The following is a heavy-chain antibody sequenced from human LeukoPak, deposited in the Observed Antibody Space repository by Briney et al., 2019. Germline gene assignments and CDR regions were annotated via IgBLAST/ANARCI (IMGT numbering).Heavy chain of an antibody. Sequence: PGGSLRLSCAASGFTFSTFPMNWVRQAPGKGLEWILYISSSGSTIYYADSVKGRFTISRDNAKNSLYLQMNSLRAEDTAVYYCAGAQWPDYFDYWGQGTLVTVSS. D-gene: IGHD6-19*01. CDR1: GFTFSTFP. CDR3: AGAQWPDYFDY. J-gene: IGHJ4*02. CDR2: ISSSGSTI. V-gene: IGHV3-48*03.